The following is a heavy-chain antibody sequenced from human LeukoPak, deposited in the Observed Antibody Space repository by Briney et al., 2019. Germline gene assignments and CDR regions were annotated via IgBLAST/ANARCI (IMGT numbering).Heavy chain of an antibody. CDR3: ARESGIAAALDL. D-gene: IGHD6-13*01. V-gene: IGHV3-74*01. J-gene: IGHJ5*02. CDR1: GFTFRSYW. Sequence: QAGGSLRLSGAASGFTFRSYWRKGVGQAQGKGWGGVSRINTDGSSTSYADSVKGRFTISRDNAKNTLYLQMNSLRAEDTAVYYCARESGIAAALDLWGQGTLVTVSS. CDR2: INTDGSST.